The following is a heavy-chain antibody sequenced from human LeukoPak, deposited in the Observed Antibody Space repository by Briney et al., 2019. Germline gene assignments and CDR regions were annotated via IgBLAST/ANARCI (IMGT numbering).Heavy chain of an antibody. D-gene: IGHD6-13*01. J-gene: IGHJ5*02. CDR1: GFTFSSYS. CDR2: ISSSSYI. Sequence: GGSLRLSCAASGFTFSSYSMNWVRQAPGKGLEWVSSISSSSYIYYADSVKGRFTISRDNAKNSLYLQMNSLRAEDTAVYYCARGIAAAGRIEWFDPWGQGTLVTVSS. CDR3: ARGIAAAGRIEWFDP. V-gene: IGHV3-21*01.